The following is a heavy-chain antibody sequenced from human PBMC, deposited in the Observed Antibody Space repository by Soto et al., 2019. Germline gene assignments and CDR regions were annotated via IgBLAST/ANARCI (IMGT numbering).Heavy chain of an antibody. CDR1: GFTFSSYW. V-gene: IGHV3-7*05. CDR3: ARESAEAGHGDY. J-gene: IGHJ4*02. Sequence: RGSLRLSCTASGFTFSSYWMSWVRQAPGKGLEWVANIKQDGSEKYYVDSVEGRFTISRDNAKNSLYLQMKSLRADDTAVYYCARESAEAGHGDYWGQGTLVTVSS. D-gene: IGHD6-13*01. CDR2: IKQDGSEK.